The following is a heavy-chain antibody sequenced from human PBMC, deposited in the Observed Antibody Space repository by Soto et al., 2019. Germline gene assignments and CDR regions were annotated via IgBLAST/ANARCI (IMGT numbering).Heavy chain of an antibody. D-gene: IGHD3-22*01. V-gene: IGHV3-74*01. J-gene: IGHJ5*02. CDR2: INGDGTST. CDR1: GFTFTNFW. CDR3: TRESYDSSGYYHSSWFDP. Sequence: EVQLVDSGGGLVQPGGSLRLSCAASGFTFTNFWMHWVRQAPGKGLVWGSRINGDGTSTYYADSVKGRFTISRDNAKNTLYLQMNSLGAEDTAVYYCTRESYDSSGYYHSSWFDPWGQGTLVTVSS.